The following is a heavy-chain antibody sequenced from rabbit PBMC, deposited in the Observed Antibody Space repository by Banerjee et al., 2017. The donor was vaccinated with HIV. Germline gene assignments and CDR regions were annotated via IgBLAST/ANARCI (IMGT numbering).Heavy chain of an antibody. CDR3: VRDWSSGSGPYYFNL. CDR1: GFDFSSYY. D-gene: IGHD1-1*01. CDR2: IYAGSSSST. J-gene: IGHJ4*01. Sequence: QEQLVESGGGLVQPGGSLKLSCKASGFDFSSYYMSWVRQAPGKGPEWIGYIYAGSSSSTYYASWVNGRFTISSNTNQNTVSLQMNSLTAADTATYFCVRDWSSGSGPYYFNLWGPGTLVTVS. V-gene: IGHV1S47*01.